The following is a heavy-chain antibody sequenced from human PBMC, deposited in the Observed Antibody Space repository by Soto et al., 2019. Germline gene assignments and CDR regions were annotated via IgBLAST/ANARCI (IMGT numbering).Heavy chain of an antibody. Sequence: GGSLILSCAASGFTFSTYAMAWVRQAPGKGLEWVSGVSASGLNTDYADPVKGRFYISRDNSKNTVSLHMNSLRAEDTALYYCARDGTSGSYYPYYFDYWGQGTLVTVSS. CDR2: VSASGLNT. V-gene: IGHV3-23*01. CDR1: GFTFSTYA. D-gene: IGHD1-26*01. J-gene: IGHJ4*02. CDR3: ARDGTSGSYYPYYFDY.